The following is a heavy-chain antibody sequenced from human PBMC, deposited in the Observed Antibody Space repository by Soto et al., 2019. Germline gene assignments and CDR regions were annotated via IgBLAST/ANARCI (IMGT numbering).Heavy chain of an antibody. Sequence: QVQLQQWGAGLLKPSETLSLTCAVYGGSFSGYYWSWIRQPPGKGLEWIGEINHSGSTNYNPSLKSRVTISVDTSKNQFSLKLSSVTAADTAVYYCASIGGMTTELYYFDYWGQGTLVTVSS. D-gene: IGHD4-17*01. J-gene: IGHJ4*02. CDR3: ASIGGMTTELYYFDY. CDR1: GGSFSGYY. V-gene: IGHV4-34*01. CDR2: INHSGST.